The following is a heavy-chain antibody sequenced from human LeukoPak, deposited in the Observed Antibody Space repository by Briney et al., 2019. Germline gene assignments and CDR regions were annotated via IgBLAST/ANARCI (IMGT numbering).Heavy chain of an antibody. J-gene: IGHJ6*02. Sequence: ASVKVSCTASGYTFTSYGISWVRQAPGQGLEWMGWISAYNGNTNYAQKLQGRVTITRDTSASTAYMELSSLRSEDTAVYYCARDTLSSTGYYYYGMDVWGQGTTVTVSS. V-gene: IGHV1-18*01. CDR2: ISAYNGNT. D-gene: IGHD3-16*02. CDR1: GYTFTSYG. CDR3: ARDTLSSTGYYYYGMDV.